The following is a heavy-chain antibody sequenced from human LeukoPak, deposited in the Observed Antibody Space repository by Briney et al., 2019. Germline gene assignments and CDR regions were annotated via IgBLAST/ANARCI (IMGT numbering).Heavy chain of an antibody. V-gene: IGHV3-23*01. J-gene: IGHJ4*02. Sequence: GGSLRLSCAVSGFTFSSYAMSWVRQAPGKGLEWVSAISGSGGSTYYADSVKGRFTISRDNSKNTLYLQMNSLRAEDTAVYYCAKGRPAGGAMAPVGYWGQGTLVTVSS. CDR3: AKGRPAGGAMAPVGY. CDR2: ISGSGGST. CDR1: GFTFSSYA. D-gene: IGHD3-16*01.